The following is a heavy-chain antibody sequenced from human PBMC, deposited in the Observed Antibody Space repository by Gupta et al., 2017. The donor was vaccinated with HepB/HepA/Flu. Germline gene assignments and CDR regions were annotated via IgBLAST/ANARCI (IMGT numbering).Heavy chain of an antibody. D-gene: IGHD2-8*02. Sequence: QVPLQDAGPGLVKPSQTLSVTCNVSGDPITDGGYYWTWLRQVPGKGLEWIGYVYYDGYTNYNSFLKGRVMISLDTSKNQFSLKLTSLTAADTAIYYCTRVSGGWSGYAFDTWRQVTLVTVS. J-gene: IGHJ5*02. V-gene: IGHV4-31*03. CDR2: VYYDGYT. CDR3: TRVSGGWSGYAFDT. CDR1: GDPITDGGYY.